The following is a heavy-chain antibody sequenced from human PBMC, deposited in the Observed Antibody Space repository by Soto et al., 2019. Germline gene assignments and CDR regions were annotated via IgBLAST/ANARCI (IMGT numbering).Heavy chain of an antibody. J-gene: IGHJ4*02. CDR3: ARKPITYYYDSSGYPKGQFDD. CDR1: GGSFSGYY. CDR2: INHSGST. Sequence: XETLSLTSAVYGGSFSGYYWSWIRQPPGKGLDWIGEINHSGSTNYNPSLKSRVTISVDTSKNQFSLKLSSVTAADKAVYYCARKPITYYYDSSGYPKGQFDDWGQGTLVTVSS. D-gene: IGHD3-22*01. V-gene: IGHV4-34*01.